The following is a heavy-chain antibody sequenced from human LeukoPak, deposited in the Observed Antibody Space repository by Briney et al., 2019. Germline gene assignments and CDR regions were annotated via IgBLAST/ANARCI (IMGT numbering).Heavy chain of an antibody. D-gene: IGHD6-19*01. CDR2: IYSSGTT. Sequence: GGSLRLSCAVSGFSVSSNYMTWVRQAPGLGLEWVSLIYSSGTTKYADFVKGRFTISRDNAKNSLYLQMNSLRAEDTALYYCTKGPSGIAVAGSPKYFQHWGQGTLVTVSS. CDR1: GFSVSSNY. V-gene: IGHV3-53*05. J-gene: IGHJ1*01. CDR3: TKGPSGIAVAGSPKYFQH.